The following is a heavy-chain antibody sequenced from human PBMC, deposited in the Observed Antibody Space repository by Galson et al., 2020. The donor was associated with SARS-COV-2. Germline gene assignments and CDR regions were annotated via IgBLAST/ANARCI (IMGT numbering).Heavy chain of an antibody. D-gene: IGHD3-10*01. CDR3: ARDGSGNSEIFNWFDP. V-gene: IGHV3-48*01. Sequence: GESLKISCAASGFTFSSYSMNWVRQAPGKGLEWISYIRSSGNSIYYADSVKGRFTVSRDNAKNSLYLQMNSLRAEDTAVYYCARDGSGNSEIFNWFDPWGQGTLVTVSS. CDR2: IRSSGNSI. CDR1: GFTFSSYS. J-gene: IGHJ5*02.